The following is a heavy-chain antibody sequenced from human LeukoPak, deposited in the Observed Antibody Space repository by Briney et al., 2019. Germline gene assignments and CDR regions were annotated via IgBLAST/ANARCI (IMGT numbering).Heavy chain of an antibody. CDR2: FDPEDGET. CDR3: ATDRYYYDSPPHINFDY. V-gene: IGHV1-24*01. J-gene: IGHJ4*02. CDR1: GYTLTELS. D-gene: IGHD3-22*01. Sequence: VASVKVSCKVSGYTLTELSMHWVRQAPGKGLEWMGGFDPEDGETIYAQKFQGRVTMTEDTSTDTAYMELSSLRSEDTAVYYCATDRYYYDSPPHINFDYWGQGTLVTVSS.